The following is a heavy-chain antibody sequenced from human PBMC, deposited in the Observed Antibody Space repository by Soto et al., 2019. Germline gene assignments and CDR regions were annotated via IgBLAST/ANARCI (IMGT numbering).Heavy chain of an antibody. CDR2: IWYDGSNQ. Sequence: QVQLVAAGGGVVQPGRSLRLSCAASGFTFSNYAMHWVRQAPGKGLEWVAVIWYDGSNQYYAESVKGRFTISRDNCKNALSLQMNSLRAEDTALYHCARPTSVANAFDIWGQGTMVAVSS. J-gene: IGHJ3*02. CDR3: ARPTSVANAFDI. CDR1: GFTFSNYA. V-gene: IGHV3-33*01.